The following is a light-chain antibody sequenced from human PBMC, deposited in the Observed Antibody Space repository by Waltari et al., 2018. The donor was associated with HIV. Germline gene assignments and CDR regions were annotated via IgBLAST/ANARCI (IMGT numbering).Light chain of an antibody. CDR2: GDD. Sequence: QSVLTQPPSVSAAPGQKVTISCSGSISNIGNNYVSWYQHLPATAPHLLIYGDDNRYPGIPDRISASKSGTSSTLAITGLQTGDEADYYCAAWDSSLSVLFGGGTKLAVL. J-gene: IGLJ2*01. CDR3: AAWDSSLSVL. CDR1: ISNIGNNY. V-gene: IGLV1-51*02.